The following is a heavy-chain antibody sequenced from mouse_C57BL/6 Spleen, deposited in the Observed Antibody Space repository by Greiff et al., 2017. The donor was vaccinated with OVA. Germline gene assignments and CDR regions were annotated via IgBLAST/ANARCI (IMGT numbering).Heavy chain of an antibody. CDR3: ARLPLEYDGDY. CDR1: GFTFSSYG. Sequence: DVKLVESGGDLVKPGGSLKLSCAASGFTFSSYGMSWVRQTPDKKLEWVATISSGRSYTYYPDSVQGRFTISRNNAKNTLYRQMGSVKSEDTAMYYCARLPLEYDGDYWGQGTTLTVSS. CDR2: ISSGRSYT. D-gene: IGHD2-4*01. V-gene: IGHV5-6*02. J-gene: IGHJ2*01.